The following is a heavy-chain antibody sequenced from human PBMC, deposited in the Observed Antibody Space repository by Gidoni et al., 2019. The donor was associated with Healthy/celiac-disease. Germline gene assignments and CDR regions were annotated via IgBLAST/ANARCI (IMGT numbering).Heavy chain of an antibody. D-gene: IGHD1-26*01. V-gene: IGHV3-66*02. J-gene: IGHJ4*02. Sequence: EVQLVESGGGLVQPGGSLRLSCAASGFTVSSNYMRWVRQAPGKGLEWVSVMYRGGSTYYADAVKGRCTISRDNSKNTLYLQMNSLRAEDTAVYYCARASGSSWAGYYFDYWGQGTLVTVSS. CDR1: GFTVSSNY. CDR3: ARASGSSWAGYYFDY. CDR2: MYRGGST.